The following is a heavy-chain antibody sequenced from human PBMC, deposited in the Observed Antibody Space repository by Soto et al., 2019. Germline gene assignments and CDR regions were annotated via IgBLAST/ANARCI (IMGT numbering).Heavy chain of an antibody. V-gene: IGHV4-59*01. CDR2: IYYSGST. Sequence: SETLSLTCTVSGGSISSYYWSWIRQPPGKGLEWIGYIYYSGSTNYNPSLKSRVTISVDTSKNQFSLKLSSVTAADTAVYYCARGPGSGEEKDFDYWGQGTLVTVSS. J-gene: IGHJ4*02. CDR3: ARGPGSGEEKDFDY. CDR1: GGSISSYY. D-gene: IGHD3-3*01.